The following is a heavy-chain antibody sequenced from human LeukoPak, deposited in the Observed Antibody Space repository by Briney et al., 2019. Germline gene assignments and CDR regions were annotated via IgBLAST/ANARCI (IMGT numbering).Heavy chain of an antibody. V-gene: IGHV3-23*01. CDR3: AKASGPIAAAGALYNWFDP. CDR1: GFTFSSYA. J-gene: IGHJ5*02. Sequence: GGSLRLSCAASGFTFSSYALSWVRQAPGKGLKWVSAISGSGGSTYYADSVKGRFTISRDNSKNTLYLQMNSLRAEDTAVYYCAKASGPIAAAGALYNWFDPWGQGTLVTVSS. CDR2: ISGSGGST. D-gene: IGHD6-13*01.